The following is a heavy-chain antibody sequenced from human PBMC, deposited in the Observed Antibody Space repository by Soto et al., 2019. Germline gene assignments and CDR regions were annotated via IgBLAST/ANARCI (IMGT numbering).Heavy chain of an antibody. CDR1: GGSISSSSYY. V-gene: IGHV4-39*01. CDR3: ARLFVGTTFDY. D-gene: IGHD3-10*02. J-gene: IGHJ4*02. Sequence: SETLSLTCTVSGGSISSSSYYWGWIRQPPGKGLEWIGSIYYSGSTYYNPSLKSRVTISVDTSKNQFSLKLSSVTAADTAVYYCARLFVGTTFDYWGQGTLVTVSS. CDR2: IYYSGST.